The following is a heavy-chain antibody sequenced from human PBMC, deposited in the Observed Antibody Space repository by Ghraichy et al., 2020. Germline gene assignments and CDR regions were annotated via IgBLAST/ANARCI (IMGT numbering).Heavy chain of an antibody. J-gene: IGHJ4*02. CDR1: GYTFTGYY. CDR3: ARAGHSYSSNQYDY. Sequence: ASVKVSCKASGYTFTGYYMHWVRQAPGQGLEWMGWINPNSGGTNYAQKFQGWVTMTRDTSISTAYMELSRLRSDDTAVYYCARAGHSYSSNQYDYWGQGTLVTVSS. D-gene: IGHD6-13*01. CDR2: INPNSGGT. V-gene: IGHV1-2*04.